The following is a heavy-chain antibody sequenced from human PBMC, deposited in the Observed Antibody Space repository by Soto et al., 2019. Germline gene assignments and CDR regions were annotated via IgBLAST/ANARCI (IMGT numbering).Heavy chain of an antibody. CDR1: GFTFSSYS. CDR3: ARHPDRVAQIGWFDA. D-gene: IGHD2-15*01. J-gene: IGHJ5*02. Sequence: EVQLVESGGGLVQPGGSLRLSCAASGFTFSSYSMNWVRQAPGKGLEWVSYISSSSSTIYYADSVKGRFTISRDNDQNSLYLQMNSLRAEDTAVYYCARHPDRVAQIGWFDAWGQGTLVTVSS. CDR2: ISSSSSTI. V-gene: IGHV3-48*01.